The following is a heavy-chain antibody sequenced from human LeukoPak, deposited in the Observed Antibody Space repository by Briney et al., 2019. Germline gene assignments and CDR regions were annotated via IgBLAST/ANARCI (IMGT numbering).Heavy chain of an antibody. V-gene: IGHV3-23*01. J-gene: IGHJ1*01. CDR3: AKDQGYYGSGSYKEYFQH. Sequence: AGGSLRLSCAASGFTFSSYAMSWVRQAPGKGLEWVSAISGSGGSTYYADSVKGRFTISRDNSKNTLYLQMNSLRAEDTAVYYCAKDQGYYGSGSYKEYFQHWGQGTLVTVSS. D-gene: IGHD3-10*01. CDR2: ISGSGGST. CDR1: GFTFSSYA.